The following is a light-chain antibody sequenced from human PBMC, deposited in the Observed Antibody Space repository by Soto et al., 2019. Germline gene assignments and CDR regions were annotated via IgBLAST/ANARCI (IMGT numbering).Light chain of an antibody. CDR3: AATDDSLGGPV. CDR1: SSNIETNY. J-gene: IGLJ2*01. CDR2: TNN. V-gene: IGLV1-47*02. Sequence: QSVLTRPPSASGTPGQRVTISCSGSSSNIETNYVYWYQHLPGAAPKLLIFTNNQRPSGVPDRFSASKSGTSASLAISGLRSDDEGDYYCAATDDSLGGPVFGGGTKVTVL.